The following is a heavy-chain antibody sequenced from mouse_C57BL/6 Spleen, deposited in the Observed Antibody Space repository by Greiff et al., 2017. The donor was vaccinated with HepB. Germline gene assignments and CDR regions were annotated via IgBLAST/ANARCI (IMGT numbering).Heavy chain of an antibody. Sequence: EVHLVESGGGLVKPGGSLKLSCAATGFTFSDYGMHWVRQAPEKGLEWVAYISSGSSTIYYADTVKGRFTISRDNAKNTLFLQMNSLRSEDTAMYYCARSGTLATRGYWYFDVWGTGTTVTVSS. D-gene: IGHD2-2*01. J-gene: IGHJ1*03. CDR2: ISSGSSTI. CDR1: GFTFSDYG. V-gene: IGHV5-17*01. CDR3: ARSGTLATRGYWYFDV.